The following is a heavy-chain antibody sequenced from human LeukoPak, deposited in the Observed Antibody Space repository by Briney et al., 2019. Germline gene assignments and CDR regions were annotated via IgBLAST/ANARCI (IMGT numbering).Heavy chain of an antibody. CDR3: ARDLSGVTGYTYGRGIDY. CDR1: GFTFSDYN. V-gene: IGHV3-11*04. J-gene: IGHJ4*02. Sequence: GGSLRLSCAASGFTFSDYNMRWIRQAPGKGLEWVSYISGSGSTIYYADSVKGRFTISRDNAKTSLYLQMNSLRAEDTAVYYCARDLSGVTGYTYGRGIDYWGQGTLVTVSS. CDR2: ISGSGSTI. D-gene: IGHD5-18*01.